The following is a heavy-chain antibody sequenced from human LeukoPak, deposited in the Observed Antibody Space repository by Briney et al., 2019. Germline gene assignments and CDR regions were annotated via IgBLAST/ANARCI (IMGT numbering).Heavy chain of an antibody. J-gene: IGHJ4*02. V-gene: IGHV3-74*01. CDR1: GSTFSSYW. CDR3: ASLASVVDFDY. D-gene: IGHD4-23*01. Sequence: QAEGSLRLSCAASGSTFSSYWMHWVRQAPGKGLVWVSRINSDGSSTSYADSVKGRFTISRDNAKNTLYLQMNSLRAEDTAVCYCASLASVVDFDYWGQGTLVTVSS. CDR2: INSDGSST.